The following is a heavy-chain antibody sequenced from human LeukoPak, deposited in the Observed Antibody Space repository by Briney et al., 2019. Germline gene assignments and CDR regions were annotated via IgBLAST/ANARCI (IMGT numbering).Heavy chain of an antibody. CDR2: IIPIFDTA. CDR3: ARASRDGYNDWFDP. CDR1: GGTFSSYA. Sequence: SSVKVSCKASGGTFSSYAISWVRQAPGQGLEWMGGIIPIFDTANYAQKFQGRVTITADESTSTPYMELSSLRSEDTAVYYCARASRDGYNDWFDPWGQGTLVTVSS. V-gene: IGHV1-69*01. J-gene: IGHJ5*02. D-gene: IGHD5-24*01.